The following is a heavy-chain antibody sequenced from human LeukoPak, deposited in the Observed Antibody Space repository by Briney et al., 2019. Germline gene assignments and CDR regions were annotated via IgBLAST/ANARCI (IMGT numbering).Heavy chain of an antibody. CDR2: ISYDGSNK. V-gene: IGHV3-30*04. CDR1: GFTFTTYT. Sequence: GRSLRLSCAASGFTFTTYTMHWVRQVPGKGLEWVAVISYDGSNKDYADSVKGRFTISRDNAKNSLYLQMNSLRAEDTAVYYCARERRGRDILTGYDAFDIWGQGTMVTVSS. D-gene: IGHD3-9*01. J-gene: IGHJ3*02. CDR3: ARERRGRDILTGYDAFDI.